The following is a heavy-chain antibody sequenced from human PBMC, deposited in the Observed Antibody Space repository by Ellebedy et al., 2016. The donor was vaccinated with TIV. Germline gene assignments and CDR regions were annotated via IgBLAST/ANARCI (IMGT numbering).Heavy chain of an antibody. J-gene: IGHJ5*02. CDR3: ARGGEKHPHIVVVVPAAIPWFDP. V-gene: IGHV1-69*13. CDR1: GGTFSSYA. D-gene: IGHD2-2*02. Sequence: AASVKVSCQASGGTFSSYAISWVRQAPGQGLEWMGGIIPIFGTANYAQKFQGRVTITADESTSTAYMELSSLRSEDTAVYYCARGGEKHPHIVVVVPAAIPWFDPWGQGTLVTVSS. CDR2: IIPIFGTA.